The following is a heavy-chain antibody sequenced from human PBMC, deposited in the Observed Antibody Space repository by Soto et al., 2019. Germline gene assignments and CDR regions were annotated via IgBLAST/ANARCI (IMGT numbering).Heavy chain of an antibody. CDR3: ARWPRHSLYYFDY. D-gene: IGHD2-15*01. Sequence: QVQLLESGTGLVKPSETLSLSCTVSGGSISSYYWNWIRQPPGKVLEWIGYSSYSGSTNYNPSLKSRVTISVDTAKNQFSLELDSVTAADTAVYYCARWPRHSLYYFDYCGQGTLVTVSS. V-gene: IGHV4-59*01. CDR1: GGSISSYY. CDR2: SSYSGST. J-gene: IGHJ4*02.